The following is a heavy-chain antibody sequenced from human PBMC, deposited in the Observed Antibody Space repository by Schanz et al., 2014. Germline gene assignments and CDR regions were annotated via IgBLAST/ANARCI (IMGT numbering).Heavy chain of an antibody. J-gene: IGHJ4*02. V-gene: IGHV3-33*01. CDR2: IWYDGSNK. D-gene: IGHD5-12*01. CDR1: GFTFSSYG. Sequence: QVQLVESGGGVVQPGRSLRLSCAASGFTFSSYGMHWVRQAPGKGLEWVAVIWYDGSNKYYADSVKGRFTISRDNAENTLFLQMNSLRAEDTAVYYCARKVVATIGSYYDNWDQGTLVIVSS. CDR3: ARKVVATIGSYYDN.